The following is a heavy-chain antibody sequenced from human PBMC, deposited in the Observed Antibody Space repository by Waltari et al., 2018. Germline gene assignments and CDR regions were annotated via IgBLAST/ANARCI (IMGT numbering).Heavy chain of an antibody. J-gene: IGHJ2*01. CDR1: GGSISSSSYY. V-gene: IGHV4-39*01. CDR3: ARSGRLVDWYFDL. CDR2: IYYSGST. D-gene: IGHD6-19*01. Sequence: QLQLQESGPGLVKPSETLSLTCTVSGGSISSSSYYWGWIRQPPGKGLEWIGSIYYSGSTYYNPSLKSRVTISVDTSKNQFSLKLSSVTAADTAVYYCARSGRLVDWYFDLWGCGTLVTVSS.